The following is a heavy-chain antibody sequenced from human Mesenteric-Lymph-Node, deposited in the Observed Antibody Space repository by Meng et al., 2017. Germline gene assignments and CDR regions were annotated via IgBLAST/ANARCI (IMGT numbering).Heavy chain of an antibody. Sequence: GGSLRLSCTASGFTFSTYNMNWVRQAPGKGLEWVSSISSSSNYIYYADSVKGRFTISRDNAKNSVHLQVNSLRAEDTAVYYCATWTGDTGSSYRALEYWGQGTLVTVSS. CDR1: GFTFSTYN. CDR2: ISSSSNYI. V-gene: IGHV3-21*01. CDR3: ATWTGDTGSSYRALEY. J-gene: IGHJ4*02. D-gene: IGHD1-26*01.